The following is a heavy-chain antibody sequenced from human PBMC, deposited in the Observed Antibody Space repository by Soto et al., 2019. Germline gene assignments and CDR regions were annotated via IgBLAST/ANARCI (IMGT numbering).Heavy chain of an antibody. CDR2: IIPIFGTA. D-gene: IGHD3-22*01. CDR1: GGTSSSYA. V-gene: IGHV1-69*13. CDR3: ARQVDYDKRSAWYFDL. J-gene: IGHJ2*01. Sequence: ASVKVSCKASGGTSSSYAISWVRQAPGQGLEWMGGIIPIFGTANYAQKFQGRVTITADESTSTAYMELSSLRSEDTAVYYCARQVDYDKRSAWYFDLWGRGTLVTVSS.